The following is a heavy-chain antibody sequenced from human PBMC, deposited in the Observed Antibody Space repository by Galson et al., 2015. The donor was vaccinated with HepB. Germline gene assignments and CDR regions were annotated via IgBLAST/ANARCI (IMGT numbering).Heavy chain of an antibody. CDR3: ARDGTPFVPAAIFYGMDV. J-gene: IGHJ6*02. CDR2: INPNSGGT. CDR1: GYTFTGYY. V-gene: IGHV1-2*04. D-gene: IGHD2-2*01. Sequence: SVKVSCKASGYTFTGYYMHWVRQAPGQGLEWMGWINPNSGGTNYAQKFQGWVTMTRDTSISTAYMELSRLRSDDTAVYYCARDGTPFVPAAIFYGMDVWGQGTTVTVSS.